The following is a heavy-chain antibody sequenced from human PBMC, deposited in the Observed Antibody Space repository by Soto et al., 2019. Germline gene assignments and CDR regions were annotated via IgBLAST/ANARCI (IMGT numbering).Heavy chain of an antibody. V-gene: IGHV4-59*01. Sequence: SETLSLTCTFSGGSMSSYYWSLIRQPPGKGLEWIGYIYYSGSTNYNPSLKSRVTISVDTSKNQFSLKLSSVTAADTAVYYCARVWGGAFDIWGQGTMVTVSS. CDR2: IYYSGST. CDR1: GGSMSSYY. CDR3: ARVWGGAFDI. J-gene: IGHJ3*02. D-gene: IGHD3-10*01.